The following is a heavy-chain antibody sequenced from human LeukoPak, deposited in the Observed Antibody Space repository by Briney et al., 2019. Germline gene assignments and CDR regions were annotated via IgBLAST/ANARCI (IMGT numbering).Heavy chain of an antibody. D-gene: IGHD2-21*01. CDR2: IGGSGGDI. CDR1: GFTFSDSY. V-gene: IGHV3-11*01. J-gene: IGHJ4*02. Sequence: PGGSLRLSCVASGFTFSDSYVSWVRQTPERGLECISYIGGSGGDIKYADSVKGRFTISRDNAKNALYLQMNSLRAEDTAVYYCAKTARAYEYWGQGTQVTVSS. CDR3: AKTARAYEY.